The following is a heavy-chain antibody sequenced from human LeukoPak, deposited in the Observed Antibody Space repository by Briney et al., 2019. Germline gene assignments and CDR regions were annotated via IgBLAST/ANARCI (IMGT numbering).Heavy chain of an antibody. CDR3: ASRRARYYYDSSGFEPRFDY. D-gene: IGHD3-22*01. CDR2: INPNSGGT. Sequence: ASVKVSCTASGYTFTGYYMHWVRQAPGQGLEWMGWINPNSGGTNYAQKFQGRVTMTRDTSISTAYMELSRLRSDDTAVYYCASRRARYYYDSSGFEPRFDYWGQGTLVTVSS. V-gene: IGHV1-2*02. CDR1: GYTFTGYY. J-gene: IGHJ4*02.